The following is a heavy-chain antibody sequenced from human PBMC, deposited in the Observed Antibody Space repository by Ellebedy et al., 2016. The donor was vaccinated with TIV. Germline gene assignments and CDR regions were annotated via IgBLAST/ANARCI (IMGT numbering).Heavy chain of an antibody. CDR2: IRSTSSDK. CDR3: SRHTDYALDY. D-gene: IGHD4-17*01. J-gene: IGHJ4*02. CDR1: GFTFRNYN. Sequence: GESLKISCVASGFTFRNYNMNWVRPPPGQGLEWVSSIRSTSSDKYYAESVKGRFTISRDNAQNSLFLQMNSLRAEDTAVYYCSRHTDYALDYWGQGALVTVSS. V-gene: IGHV3-21*01.